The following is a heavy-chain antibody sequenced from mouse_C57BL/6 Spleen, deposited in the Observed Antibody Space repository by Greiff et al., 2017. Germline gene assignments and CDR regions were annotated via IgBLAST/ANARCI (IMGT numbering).Heavy chain of an antibody. J-gene: IGHJ3*01. CDR2: ISYDGSN. CDR3: ATYDYDGFAY. D-gene: IGHD2-4*01. V-gene: IGHV3-6*01. Sequence: EVQLVESGPGLVKPSQSLSLTCSVTGYSITSGYYWNWIRQFPGNKLEWMGYISYDGSNNYNPSLKNRISITRDTSKNQFFLKLNSVTTEDTATYYCATYDYDGFAYWGQGTLVTVSA. CDR1: GYSITSGYY.